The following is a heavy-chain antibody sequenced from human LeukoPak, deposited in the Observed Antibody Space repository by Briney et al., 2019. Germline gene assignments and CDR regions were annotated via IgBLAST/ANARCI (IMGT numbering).Heavy chain of an antibody. V-gene: IGHV4-4*07. D-gene: IGHD3-22*01. CDR3: ARDPRYYDSGGYSHAAFDI. CDR1: GGSISSYY. Sequence: SETLSLTCTVSGGSISSYYWSWIRQPAGKELEWIGRIYTSGSTNYNPSLKSRVTMSVDTSKNQFSLKLSSVTAADTAVYYCARDPRYYDSGGYSHAAFDIWGQGIMVTVSS. J-gene: IGHJ3*02. CDR2: IYTSGST.